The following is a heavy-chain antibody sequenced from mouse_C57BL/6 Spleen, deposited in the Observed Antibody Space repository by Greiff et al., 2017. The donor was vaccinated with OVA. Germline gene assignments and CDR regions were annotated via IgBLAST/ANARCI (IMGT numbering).Heavy chain of an antibody. V-gene: IGHV1-9*01. CDR2: IFPGSGST. Sequence: VQLQQSGAELMKPGASVKLSCKATGYTFTGYWIEWVKQRPGHGLEWIGEIFPGSGSTNYNEKFKGKATFTADKSSSTAYMQLSSLTTEDSAIYYCARGYRQLRLQAFDYWGQGTTLTVSS. CDR3: ARGYRQLRLQAFDY. J-gene: IGHJ2*01. D-gene: IGHD3-2*02. CDR1: GYTFTGYW.